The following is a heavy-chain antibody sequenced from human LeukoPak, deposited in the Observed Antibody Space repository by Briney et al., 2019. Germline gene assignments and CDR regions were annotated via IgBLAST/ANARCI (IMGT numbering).Heavy chain of an antibody. J-gene: IGHJ4*02. V-gene: IGHV4-39*01. CDR3: ASSIPYITIFGVVIIPKLYYFDY. CDR1: GDFISSSNYY. D-gene: IGHD3-3*01. Sequence: PSENLSLTCTVSGDFISSSNYYWGWIRQPPGKGLDWIGNIYYTGKTYYNPSLNSRVTISVDTSKNQFSLKLSSVTAADTAVYYCASSIPYITIFGVVIIPKLYYFDYWGQGTLVTVSS. CDR2: IYYTGKT.